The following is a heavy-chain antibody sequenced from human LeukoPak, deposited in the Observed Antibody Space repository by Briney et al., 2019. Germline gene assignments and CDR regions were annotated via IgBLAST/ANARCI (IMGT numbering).Heavy chain of an antibody. V-gene: IGHV3-30*18. CDR1: GFTFSSYW. CDR2: ISDDGSDK. J-gene: IGHJ2*01. Sequence: GGSLRLSCAASGFTFSSYWMHWVRQAPGKGLEWVAVISDDGSDKYYADSVKGRFTISRDNYKNTLYLQMNSLRAEDTAVYYCANGGSAYDSWYFDLWGRGTLVSVSS. D-gene: IGHD5-12*01. CDR3: ANGGSAYDSWYFDL.